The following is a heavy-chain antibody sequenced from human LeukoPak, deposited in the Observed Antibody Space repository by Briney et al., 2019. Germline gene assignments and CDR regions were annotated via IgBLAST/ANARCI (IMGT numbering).Heavy chain of an antibody. J-gene: IGHJ4*02. CDR2: INYSGST. V-gene: IGHV4-30-2*01. D-gene: IGHD4-17*01. CDR1: GGFISTGGYF. Sequence: SQTLSLTCSVSGGFISTGGYFWSWIRQAPGKGLEWIGHINYSGSTYYNPSLNSRVTISEDRSKNQFSLNLSSVTAADTAVYYCARVARYGDFNYWGQGTLCTVSS. CDR3: ARVARYGDFNY.